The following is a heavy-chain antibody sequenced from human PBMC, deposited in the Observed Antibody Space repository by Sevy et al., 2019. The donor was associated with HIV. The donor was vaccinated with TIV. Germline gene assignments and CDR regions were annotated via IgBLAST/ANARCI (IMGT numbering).Heavy chain of an antibody. V-gene: IGHV4-61*01. D-gene: IGHD3-10*01. CDR3: ARFVVRGVTPQGFDI. J-gene: IGHJ4*02. Sequence: SETLSLTCTVSGGSVRNENYYWSWIRQTPGKGLEWIGNILYSGSANYNPSLESQVTISIDTSKNRFSLKMNSVTAADTAVYSCARFVVRGVTPQGFDIWGQGTLVTVSS. CDR2: ILYSGSA. CDR1: GGSVRNENYY.